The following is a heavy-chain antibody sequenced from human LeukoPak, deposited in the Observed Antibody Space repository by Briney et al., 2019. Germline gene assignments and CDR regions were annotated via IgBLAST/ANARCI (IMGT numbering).Heavy chain of an antibody. J-gene: IGHJ6*03. CDR2: ISSSSSYI. D-gene: IGHD3-3*01. Sequence: GGSLRLSCAASGFTFSSYSMNWVRQAPGKGLEWVPSISSSSSYIYYADSVKGRFTISRDNAKNSLYLQMNSLRAEDTAVYYCARVYDFWSGYYRSNYYYYMDVWGKGTTVTVSS. V-gene: IGHV3-21*01. CDR1: GFTFSSYS. CDR3: ARVYDFWSGYYRSNYYYYMDV.